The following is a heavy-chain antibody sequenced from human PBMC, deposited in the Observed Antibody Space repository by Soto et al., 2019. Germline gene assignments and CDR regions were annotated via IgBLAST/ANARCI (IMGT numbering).Heavy chain of an antibody. CDR2: IYNTGRT. CDR1: GGSVSSGNYY. CDR3: TGMPVTTTNWLDP. V-gene: IGHV4-61*01. Sequence: QMQLQESGPGLVKPAETLSLTCTVSGGSVSSGNYYWSWIRQPPGKGLDWIGYIYNTGRTNYNPSLKSRVNMSLYTSMNQFSLKMDSVTAADTAIYYCTGMPVTTTNWLDPWGQGTLVIVSS. J-gene: IGHJ5*02. D-gene: IGHD3-22*01.